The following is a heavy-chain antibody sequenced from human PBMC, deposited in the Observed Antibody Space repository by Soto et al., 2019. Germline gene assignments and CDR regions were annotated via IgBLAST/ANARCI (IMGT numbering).Heavy chain of an antibody. V-gene: IGHV4-4*02. Sequence: SETLSLTCAVSGGSISSSNWWSWVRQPPGKGLEWIGEIYHSGSTNYNPSLKSRVTTSVDKSKNQFSLKLSSVTAADTAVYYCARIVESTGTTRLYYYGMDVWGQGTTVT. CDR2: IYHSGST. D-gene: IGHD1-1*01. CDR1: GGSISSSNW. CDR3: ARIVESTGTTRLYYYGMDV. J-gene: IGHJ6*02.